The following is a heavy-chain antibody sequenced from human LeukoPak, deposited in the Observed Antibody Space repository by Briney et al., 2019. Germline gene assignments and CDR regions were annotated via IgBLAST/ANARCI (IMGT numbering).Heavy chain of an antibody. CDR1: GFAFSSYA. V-gene: IGHV3-23*01. CDR2: VSGSGGST. CDR3: AGATAPFSYYYYMDV. Sequence: SGGSLRLSCAASGFAFSSYAMSWVRQAPGKGLEWVSGVSGSGGSTYYADSVKGRFTISRDNSKNTLFLQMNSLRAEDTAVYYCAGATAPFSYYYYMDVWGKGTTVTVSS. J-gene: IGHJ6*03. D-gene: IGHD1-26*01.